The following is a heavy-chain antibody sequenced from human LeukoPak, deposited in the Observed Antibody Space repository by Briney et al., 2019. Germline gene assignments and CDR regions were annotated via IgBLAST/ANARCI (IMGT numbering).Heavy chain of an antibody. CDR1: GGSISSYY. J-gene: IGHJ4*02. CDR2: VSGSGGST. V-gene: IGHV3-23*01. CDR3: AKGGRSSGYYYDFDY. Sequence: PSETLSLTCTVSGGSISSYYWSWVRQAPGKGLEWVSAVSGSGGSTYHADSVKGRFTISRDNSKNTLYLQMNTLRAEDTAVHYCAKGGRSSGYYYDFDYWGQGTLVTVSS. D-gene: IGHD3-22*01.